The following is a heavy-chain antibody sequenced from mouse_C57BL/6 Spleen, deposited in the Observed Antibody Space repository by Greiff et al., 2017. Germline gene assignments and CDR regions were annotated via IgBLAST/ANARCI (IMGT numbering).Heavy chain of an antibody. CDR1: GYSITSGYY. J-gene: IGHJ3*01. CDR2: ISYDGSN. CDR3: ARRGIAY. V-gene: IGHV3-6*01. Sequence: EVKVEESGPGLVKPSQSLSLTCSVTGYSITSGYYWNWIRQFPGNKLEWMGYISYDGSNNYNPSLKNRISITRDTSKKQFFLNLNSVTTEDTATYYCARRGIAYWGQGPLVTVSA.